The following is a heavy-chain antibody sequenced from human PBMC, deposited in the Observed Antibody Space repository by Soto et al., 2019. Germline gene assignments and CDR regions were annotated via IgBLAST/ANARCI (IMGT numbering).Heavy chain of an antibody. CDR3: ARGSYYGSGSYYEPDYYFDY. V-gene: IGHV1-69*13. CDR2: IIPIFGTA. J-gene: IGHJ4*02. D-gene: IGHD3-10*01. CDR1: GGTFSSYA. Sequence: SVKVSCKASGGTFSSYAISWVRQAPGQGLEWMGGIIPIFGTANYAQKFQGRVTITADESTSTAYMELSSLRSEDTAVYYCARGSYYGSGSYYEPDYYFDYWGQGTLVTVSS.